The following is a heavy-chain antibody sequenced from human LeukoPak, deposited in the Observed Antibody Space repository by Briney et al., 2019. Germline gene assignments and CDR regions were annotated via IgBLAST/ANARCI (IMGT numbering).Heavy chain of an antibody. V-gene: IGHV3-33*01. D-gene: IGHD3-10*01. CDR1: GFTFSSYG. CDR3: ARDWSRFGELLYY. J-gene: IGHJ4*02. Sequence: GGCLRLSCAASGFTFSSYGMHWVRQAPGKGLEWVALIWYDGSNKYYADSVKGRFTISRDNSKNTLYLQMNSLRAEGTAVYYCARDWSRFGELLYYWGQGTLVTVSS. CDR2: IWYDGSNK.